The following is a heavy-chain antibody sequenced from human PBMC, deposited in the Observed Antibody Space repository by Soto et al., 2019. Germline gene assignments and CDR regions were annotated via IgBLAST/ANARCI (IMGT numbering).Heavy chain of an antibody. CDR1: GYTFTGYY. Sequence: QVQLVQSGAEVKKPGASVKVSCKASGYTFTGYYMHWVRQAPGQGLEWMGWINPNSVGTNYAQKFQGRVTMTRDTSISTAYMELSRLRSDDTAVYYCARCHAPTCGYFDYWGQGTLVTVSS. CDR2: INPNSVGT. J-gene: IGHJ4*02. D-gene: IGHD1-26*01. CDR3: ARCHAPTCGYFDY. V-gene: IGHV1-2*02.